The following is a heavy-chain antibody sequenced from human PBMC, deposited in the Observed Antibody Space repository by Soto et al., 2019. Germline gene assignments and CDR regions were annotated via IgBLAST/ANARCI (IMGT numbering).Heavy chain of an antibody. CDR2: IYYSGST. J-gene: IGHJ6*02. Sequence: SETLSLTCTVSGGSISSSSYYWGWIRQPPGKGLEWIGSIYYSGSTYYNPSLKSRVTISVDTSKNQFSLKLSSVTAADTAVYYCARKVWFGELYDDYGMDGWGQGTTVT. CDR3: ARKVWFGELYDDYGMDG. CDR1: GGSISSSSYY. V-gene: IGHV4-39*01. D-gene: IGHD3-10*01.